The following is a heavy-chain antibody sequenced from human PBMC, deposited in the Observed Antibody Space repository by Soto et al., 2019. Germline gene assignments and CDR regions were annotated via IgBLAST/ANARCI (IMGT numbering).Heavy chain of an antibody. CDR2: VSPYNGNT. D-gene: IGHD1-1*01. CDR3: VRGGILEANRPYYYYGLDV. Sequence: AASVKVSCKVFGYTFSTYGLSWVRQAPGQGLEWVGWVSPYNGNTYYAPGLQGRVTMTTDTSTNTAYMSLRSLRSDDTAIYYCVRGGILEANRPYYYYGLDVWGQGTPVTVSS. J-gene: IGHJ6*02. CDR1: GYTFSTYG. V-gene: IGHV1-18*01.